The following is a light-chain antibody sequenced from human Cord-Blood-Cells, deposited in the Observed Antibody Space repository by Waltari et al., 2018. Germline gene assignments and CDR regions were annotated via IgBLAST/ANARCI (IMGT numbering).Light chain of an antibody. Sequence: QSVLTQPPSASGTPGQRVTISCSGSSSNIGSNYVYWYQQLPGTAPKLLIYRNNRRPSGVPDRFSGSKSGTSAPLAISGLRSEDEADYYCAAWDDSLSGWVFGGGTKLTVL. V-gene: IGLV1-47*01. CDR1: SSNIGSNY. J-gene: IGLJ3*02. CDR2: RNN. CDR3: AAWDDSLSGWV.